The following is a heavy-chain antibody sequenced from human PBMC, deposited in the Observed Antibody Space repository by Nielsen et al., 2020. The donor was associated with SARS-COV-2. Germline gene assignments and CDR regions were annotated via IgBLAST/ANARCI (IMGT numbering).Heavy chain of an antibody. Sequence: SETLSLTCNVSGGSISSSSFYWGWIRQSPGKGLEWIGCIYYNGNTYYNPSLKSRVTISVDTSKSQFSLKLSSVTAADTAVFYCAAITGSGWLSTRMGYFFNYWGQGTLVTVSS. CDR3: AAITGSGWLSTRMGYFFNY. J-gene: IGHJ4*02. CDR2: IYYNGNT. CDR1: GGSISSSSFY. V-gene: IGHV4-39*01. D-gene: IGHD2-15*01.